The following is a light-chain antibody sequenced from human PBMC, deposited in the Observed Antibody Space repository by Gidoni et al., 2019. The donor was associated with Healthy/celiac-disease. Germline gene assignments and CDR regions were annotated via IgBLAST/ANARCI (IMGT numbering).Light chain of an antibody. V-gene: IGKV1-39*01. CDR2: AAS. J-gene: IGKJ3*01. CDR3: QQSYRTPLT. CDR1: QSISSY. Sequence: IQMTQSPSSLSASVGDRVTITCRESQSISSYLNWYQQKPGKAPKLLLYAASSLQSGVPSRFSGSGAGTDFTLTISSLQPEDFATYYCQQSYRTPLTFGPGTKVDIK.